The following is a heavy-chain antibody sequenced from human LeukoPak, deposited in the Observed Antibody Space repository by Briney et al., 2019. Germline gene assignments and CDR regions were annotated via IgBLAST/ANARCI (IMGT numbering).Heavy chain of an antibody. CDR3: ARTKVAATPLDAVDI. Sequence: TLSLTCTVSGASISGYNWNWIRQPPGKALEWLARIDWDDDKYYRTSLETRLTISKDTSKNQVVLTMTNVDPVDTATYYCARTKVAATPLDAVDIWGQGTMVTVSS. CDR2: IDWDDDK. V-gene: IGHV2-70*11. J-gene: IGHJ3*02. CDR1: GASISGYN. D-gene: IGHD2-15*01.